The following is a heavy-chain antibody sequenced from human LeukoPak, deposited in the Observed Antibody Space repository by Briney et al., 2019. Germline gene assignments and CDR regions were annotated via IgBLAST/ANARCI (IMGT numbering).Heavy chain of an antibody. CDR3: AKDRGCSSTSCMAPFDY. D-gene: IGHD2-2*01. Sequence: GGSLRLSCAASGFTFDDYAMHWVRQAPGKGLEWVSGISWNSGSIGYADSVKGRFTISRDNAKNSLYLQTNSLRAEDTALYYCAKDRGCSSTSCMAPFDYWGQGTLVTVSS. CDR1: GFTFDDYA. J-gene: IGHJ4*02. CDR2: ISWNSGSI. V-gene: IGHV3-9*01.